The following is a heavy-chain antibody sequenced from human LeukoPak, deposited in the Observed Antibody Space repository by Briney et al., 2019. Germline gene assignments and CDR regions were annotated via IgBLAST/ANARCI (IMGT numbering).Heavy chain of an antibody. D-gene: IGHD6-6*01. J-gene: IGHJ6*03. CDR2: INHSGST. V-gene: IGHV4-34*01. Sequence: SETLSLTCAVYGGSFSGYYWSWIRQPSGKGLEWIGEINHSGSTNYNPSLKSRVTISVDTSKNQFSLKLSSVTAADTAVYYCARAPSTPWYSSSSHYYYYYMDVWGKGTTVTVSS. CDR3: ARAPSTPWYSSSSHYYYYYMDV. CDR1: GGSFSGYY.